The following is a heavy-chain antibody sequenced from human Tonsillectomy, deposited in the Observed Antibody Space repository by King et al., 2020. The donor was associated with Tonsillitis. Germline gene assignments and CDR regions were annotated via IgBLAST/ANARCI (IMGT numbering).Heavy chain of an antibody. D-gene: IGHD5-18*01. Sequence: VQLVESGGGLVQPGGSLRLSCAASGFTVSSSYMSWVRQAPGKGLEWVSVIFGGGTTCYVDSVKGRFTISRDNSKNTLYLQMNSLRAEDTAVYYCARAPVDTAPSYWGQGTLVTVSS. V-gene: IGHV3-66*01. CDR1: GFTVSSSY. J-gene: IGHJ4*02. CDR2: IFGGGTT. CDR3: ARAPVDTAPSY.